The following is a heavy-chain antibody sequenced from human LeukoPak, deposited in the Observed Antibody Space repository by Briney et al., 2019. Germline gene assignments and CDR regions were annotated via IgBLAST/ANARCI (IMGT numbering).Heavy chain of an antibody. CDR2: IYYTGST. J-gene: IGHJ3*02. CDR3: VAYYDTAFDI. V-gene: IGHV4-59*01. Sequence: SETLSLTCTVSGDSISSYYWSWIRQPPGKGLEWIGYIYYTGSTNYNPSIKSRVTISVDTSKHQFSLKLSSVTAADTAVYYCVAYYDTAFDIWGQGTMVTVS. D-gene: IGHD3-22*01. CDR1: GDSISSYY.